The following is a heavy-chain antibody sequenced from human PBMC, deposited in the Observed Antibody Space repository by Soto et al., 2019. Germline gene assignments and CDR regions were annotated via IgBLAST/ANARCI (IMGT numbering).Heavy chain of an antibody. CDR1: GFTFSGHH. Sequence: GSLRLSCAASGFTFSGHHMDWVRQAPGKGLEWVGGITKKPDNYTTQYAASVKDRFTISIDDSKSSVYLQMNSLKTEDTAVYYCGDIGYCCCARCHPWGQGTLVTVSS. D-gene: IGHD2-15*01. V-gene: IGHV3-72*01. CDR2: ITKKPDNYTT. CDR3: GDIGYCCCARCHP. J-gene: IGHJ5*02.